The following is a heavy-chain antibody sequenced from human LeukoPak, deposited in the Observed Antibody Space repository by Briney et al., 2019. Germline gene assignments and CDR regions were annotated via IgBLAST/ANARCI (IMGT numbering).Heavy chain of an antibody. CDR1: GDSISSSSYY. D-gene: IGHD3-22*01. Sequence: SETLSLTCTVSGDSISSSSYYWGWIRQPPGKGLEWIGSIYYSGSTYYNPSLKSRVTISVDTSKNQFSLKLSSVTAADTAVYYCARAPHFFDTSGSRYYFDYWGQGALVTVSS. V-gene: IGHV4-39*07. CDR2: IYYSGST. J-gene: IGHJ4*02. CDR3: ARAPHFFDTSGSRYYFDY.